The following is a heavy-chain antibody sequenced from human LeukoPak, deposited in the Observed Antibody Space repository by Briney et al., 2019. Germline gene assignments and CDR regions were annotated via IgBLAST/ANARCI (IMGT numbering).Heavy chain of an antibody. Sequence: HPGQSLRLSCAAPGFTFSTYGMHWVRQAPGKGLEWVTVMSYDGSNEYYADFVKGRFSISRDNSKNTLYLQMNNLRVEDTAVYFCAASRDRYGSGACLDYWGQGTAVTVST. CDR3: AASRDRYGSGACLDY. CDR2: MSYDGSNE. J-gene: IGHJ4*02. D-gene: IGHD2-15*01. CDR1: GFTFSTYG. V-gene: IGHV3-33*03.